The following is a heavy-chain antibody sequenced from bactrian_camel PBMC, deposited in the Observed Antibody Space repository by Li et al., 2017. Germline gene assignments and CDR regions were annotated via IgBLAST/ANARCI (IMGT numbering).Heavy chain of an antibody. Sequence: VQLVESGGGLVQPGGSLRLSCATSGFTFRSYAMSWVRQFPGKKLEWVSTINSGGGSTYYADSVKGRFSISRDDGENTLYLQLNSLKTEDTAMYHCTNFAVSGNLWGKGTQVTVS. CDR1: GFTFRSYA. CDR2: INSGGGST. J-gene: IGHJ7*01. V-gene: IGHV3S31*01.